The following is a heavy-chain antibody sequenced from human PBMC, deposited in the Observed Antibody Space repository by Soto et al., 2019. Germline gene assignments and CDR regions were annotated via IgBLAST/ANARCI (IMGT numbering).Heavy chain of an antibody. J-gene: IGHJ6*03. Sequence: EVQLVESGGGLVQPGRSLRLSCAASGFSFDGYAMHWVRQVPGKGLEWVSGVSWNSGTMGYGDSVKGRFTISRDNDKNSLYLQMHSLRAEDTAMYYCAKGFCSSAKCYTYSYMDVWGKGTTVTVSS. CDR1: GFSFDGYA. CDR2: VSWNSGTM. V-gene: IGHV3-9*01. D-gene: IGHD2-2*02. CDR3: AKGFCSSAKCYTYSYMDV.